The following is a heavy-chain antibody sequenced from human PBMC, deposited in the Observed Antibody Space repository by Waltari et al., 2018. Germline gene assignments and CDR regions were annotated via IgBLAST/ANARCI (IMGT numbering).Heavy chain of an antibody. D-gene: IGHD6-19*01. J-gene: IGHJ6*03. CDR2: INHSGST. Sequence: QVQLQQWGAGLLKPSETLSLTCAVYGGSFSGYSWPWIRQPPGKGLEWIGEINHSGSTNYNPSLKSRVTISVDTSKNQFSLKLSSVTAADTAMYYCARAAGPYYYYMDVCGKGTTVTVSS. CDR3: ARAAGPYYYYMDV. V-gene: IGHV4-34*01. CDR1: GGSFSGYS.